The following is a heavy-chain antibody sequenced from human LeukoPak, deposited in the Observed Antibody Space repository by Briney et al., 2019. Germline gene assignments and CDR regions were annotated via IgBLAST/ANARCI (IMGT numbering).Heavy chain of an antibody. CDR2: ISSSGNTI. Sequence: GGSLRLSCAASGFTFSIYEMNWVRQAPGKGLEWVSYISSSGNTIYHADFVKGRFTISRDNAKNSLYLQMNSLRAEDTAVYYCASVHRALNYRGQGTLVTVSS. CDR1: GFTFSIYE. D-gene: IGHD1-1*01. CDR3: ASVHRALNY. V-gene: IGHV3-48*03. J-gene: IGHJ4*02.